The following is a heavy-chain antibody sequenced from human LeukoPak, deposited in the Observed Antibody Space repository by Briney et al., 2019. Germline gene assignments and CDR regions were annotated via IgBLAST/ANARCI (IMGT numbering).Heavy chain of an antibody. V-gene: IGHV4-39*01. J-gene: IGHJ1*01. CDR3: ARGQIVAGVGKYFQH. CDR1: GGSISSSSYY. D-gene: IGHD5-12*01. Sequence: PSETLCLTCTVSGGSISSSSYYWGWIRQPPGKGLEWIGSIYYSGSTYYNPSLKSRVTISVDTSKNQFSLKLSSVTAADTAVYYCARGQIVAGVGKYFQHWGQGTLVTVSS. CDR2: IYYSGST.